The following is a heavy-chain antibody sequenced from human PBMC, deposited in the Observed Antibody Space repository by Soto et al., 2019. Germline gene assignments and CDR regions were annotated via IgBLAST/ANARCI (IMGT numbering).Heavy chain of an antibody. CDR3: AREAPRNGDYDIEYYYYYGMDV. CDR2: IYYSGST. J-gene: IGHJ6*02. Sequence: SETLSLTCTVSGGSISSGGYYWSWIRQHPGKGLEWIGYIYYSGSTYYNPSLKSRVTISVDTSKNQFSLKLSSVTAADTAVYYCAREAPRNGDYDIEYYYYYGMDVWGQGTTVTVSS. D-gene: IGHD4-17*01. V-gene: IGHV4-31*03. CDR1: GGSISSGGYY.